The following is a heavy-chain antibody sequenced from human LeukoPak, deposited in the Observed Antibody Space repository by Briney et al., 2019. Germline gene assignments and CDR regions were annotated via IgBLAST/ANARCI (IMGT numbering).Heavy chain of an antibody. Sequence: GGSLRLSCAASGFTFSSYSMNWVRQAPGKGLEWVSSISSSSSYIYYADSVKGRFTISRDNAKNSLYLQMNSLRAEDTAVYYCARGATYSGSYWTVDYWGQGILVTVSS. V-gene: IGHV3-21*01. CDR1: GFTFSSYS. CDR3: ARGATYSGSYWTVDY. CDR2: ISSSSSYI. D-gene: IGHD1-26*01. J-gene: IGHJ4*02.